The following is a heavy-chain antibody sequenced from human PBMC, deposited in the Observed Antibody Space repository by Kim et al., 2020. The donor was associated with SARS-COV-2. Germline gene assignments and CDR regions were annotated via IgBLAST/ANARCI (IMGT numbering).Heavy chain of an antibody. CDR1: GFTFSNYG. Sequence: GGSLRLSCVPSGFTFSNYGMHWVRQAPGKGLEWVSVISFDGKDKYYGDSVKGRFTVSRNNSKNTLYLQMNSLRVDDTAVYYCVKSLGFCSGGSCYARFENWGQGTLVTVSS. V-gene: IGHV3-30*18. CDR3: VKSLGFCSGGSCYARFEN. J-gene: IGHJ4*02. CDR2: ISFDGKDK. D-gene: IGHD2-15*01.